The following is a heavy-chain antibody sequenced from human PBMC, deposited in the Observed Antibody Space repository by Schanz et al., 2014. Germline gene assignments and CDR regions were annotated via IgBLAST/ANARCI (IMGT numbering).Heavy chain of an antibody. CDR1: GFTFSTYA. J-gene: IGHJ4*02. CDR2: SSSGGGST. CDR3: ARDRRNADLDY. D-gene: IGHD1-1*01. Sequence: DVQLLESGGTLVRPGGSLRLSCAASGFTFSTYAMAWVRQAPGKGLEWVSSSSSGGGSTYYADSVKGRFTISRDNFKGALYLQMSSLRAEDTALYYCARDRRNADLDYWGQGTLVTVSS. V-gene: IGHV3-23*01.